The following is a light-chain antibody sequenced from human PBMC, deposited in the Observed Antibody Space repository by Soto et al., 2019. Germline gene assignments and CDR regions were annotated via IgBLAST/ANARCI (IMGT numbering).Light chain of an antibody. V-gene: IGKV1-39*01. CDR1: QSISSY. CDR3: QQSYSTRV. J-gene: IGKJ3*01. Sequence: DIQMTQSPSSLSASVGDRVTITCRASQSISSYLNWYQQKPGTAPKLLIYAASSLQSGVPSRFSGSGSGTDFTLTISSLQPEDFATYYCQQSYSTRVFGPGTKVDFK. CDR2: AAS.